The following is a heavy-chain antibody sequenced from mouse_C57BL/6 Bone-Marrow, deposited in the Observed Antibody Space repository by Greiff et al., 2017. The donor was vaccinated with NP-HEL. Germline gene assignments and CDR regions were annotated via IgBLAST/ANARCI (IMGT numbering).Heavy chain of an antibody. CDR3: ASQIYYYGSSYGAWFAY. D-gene: IGHD1-1*01. V-gene: IGHV2-6*01. CDR2: IWGVGST. Sequence: VQLVESGPGLVAPSQSLSITCTVSGFSLTSYGVDWVRQSPGKGLEWLGVIWGVGSTNYNSALKSRLSISKDNSKSQVFLKMNSLQTDDTAMYYCASQIYYYGSSYGAWFAYWGQGTLVTVSA. CDR1: GFSLTSYG. J-gene: IGHJ3*01.